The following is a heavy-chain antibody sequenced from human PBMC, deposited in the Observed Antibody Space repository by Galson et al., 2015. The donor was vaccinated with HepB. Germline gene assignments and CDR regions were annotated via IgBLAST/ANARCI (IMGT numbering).Heavy chain of an antibody. Sequence: SLRLSCAASGFTFNSYGMHWVRQAPGKGLEWVAVISYDETNKYYADSVKGRFTISRDNSKNTRYRQMNSLRAEETAVYYCAKDGPMNKAGAYYYMDVWGKGTTVTVSS. D-gene: IGHD6-19*01. CDR2: ISYDETNK. J-gene: IGHJ6*03. CDR1: GFTFNSYG. CDR3: AKDGPMNKAGAYYYMDV. V-gene: IGHV3-30*18.